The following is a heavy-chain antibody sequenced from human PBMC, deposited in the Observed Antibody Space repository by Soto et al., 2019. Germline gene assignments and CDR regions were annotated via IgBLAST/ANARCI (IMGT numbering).Heavy chain of an antibody. J-gene: IGHJ4*02. CDR2: ISSGGGTT. V-gene: IGHV3-23*01. Sequence: EVHLLESGGGFLQPGGSLRLSCAASGFSFSIFAMNWVRQAPGKGLEWVSTISSGGGTTLYADSVKSRFTISRDNSKNTVSLQMNSLRAEDTAVYYCVRGYSYVWGQGTLVTVSS. D-gene: IGHD5-18*01. CDR1: GFSFSIFA. CDR3: VRGYSYV.